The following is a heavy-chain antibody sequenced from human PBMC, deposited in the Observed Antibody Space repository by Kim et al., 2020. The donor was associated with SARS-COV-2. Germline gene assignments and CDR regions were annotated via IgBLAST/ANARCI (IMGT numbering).Heavy chain of an antibody. CDR1: GFTFSSYG. Sequence: GGSLRLSCAASGFTFSSYGMHWVRQAPGKGLEWVAVISYDGSNKYYADSVKGRFTISRDNSKNTLYLQMNSLRAEDTAVYYCANNGLYSSGWYGVDFDYWGQGTLVTVSS. D-gene: IGHD6-19*01. J-gene: IGHJ4*02. CDR2: ISYDGSNK. V-gene: IGHV3-30*18. CDR3: ANNGLYSSGWYGVDFDY.